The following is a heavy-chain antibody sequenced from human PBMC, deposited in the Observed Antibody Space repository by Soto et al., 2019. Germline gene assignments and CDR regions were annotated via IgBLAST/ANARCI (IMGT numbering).Heavy chain of an antibody. CDR3: ANDGMDV. V-gene: IGHV1-46*03. CDR2: INPSGGST. CDR1: GYTFTSYY. J-gene: IGHJ6*02. Sequence: QVQLVQSGAEVKKPGASVKVSCKASGYTFTSYYMHWVRQAPGQGLEWMGIINPSGGSTSYAQKLQGRGTLTRGTSMSTVFLERSRLRSEDTAVYYCANDGMDVWGQGTTVTVSS.